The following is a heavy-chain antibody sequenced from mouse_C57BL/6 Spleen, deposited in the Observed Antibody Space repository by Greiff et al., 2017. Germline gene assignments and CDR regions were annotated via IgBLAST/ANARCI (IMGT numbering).Heavy chain of an antibody. D-gene: IGHD2-1*01. CDR3: AVYGNYGEFGY. Sequence: EVQLQQSGPVLVKPGASVKMSCKASGYTFTDYYMHWVKQRTEQGLEWIGRIDPEDGETKYAPKFQGKATITADTSSNTAYLQLSSLTSEDTAVYYCAVYGNYGEFGYWGQGTTLTVSS. J-gene: IGHJ2*01. V-gene: IGHV14-2*01. CDR2: IDPEDGET. CDR1: GYTFTDYY.